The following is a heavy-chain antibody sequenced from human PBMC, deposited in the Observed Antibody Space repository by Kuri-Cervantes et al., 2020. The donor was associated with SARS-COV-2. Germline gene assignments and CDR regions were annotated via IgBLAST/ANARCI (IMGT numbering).Heavy chain of an antibody. CDR1: GVTFSDYY. J-gene: IGHJ4*02. CDR2: ISSNGGST. CDR3: VRDGDHWNFDY. D-gene: IGHD1-1*01. V-gene: IGHV3-64*04. Sequence: GESLKISCAASGVTFSDYYMNWVRQAPGKGLEYVSAISSNGGSTYYADSVKGRFTLSRDNAKNMLFLQMNSLRAEDTAVYYCVRDGDHWNFDYWGQGTLVTVSS.